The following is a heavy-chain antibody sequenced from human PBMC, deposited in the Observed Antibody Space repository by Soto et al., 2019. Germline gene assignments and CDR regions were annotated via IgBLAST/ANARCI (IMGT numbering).Heavy chain of an antibody. Sequence: GGSLRLSCTFSGFTSDDYALTWVRQAPGKGLEWVAFATSQAFGGTTAYAASVKGRFTISRDDSTTVAYLQMNSLQTEDTAIYYCTRDGDFYGMDVWGQGTTVTVSS. V-gene: IGHV3-49*04. CDR2: ATSQAFGGTT. CDR1: GFTSDDYA. CDR3: TRDGDFYGMDV. D-gene: IGHD3-3*01. J-gene: IGHJ6*02.